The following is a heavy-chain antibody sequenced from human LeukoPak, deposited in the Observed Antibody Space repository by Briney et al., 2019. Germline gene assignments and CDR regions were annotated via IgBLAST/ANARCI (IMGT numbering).Heavy chain of an antibody. J-gene: IGHJ4*02. V-gene: IGHV3-9*01. D-gene: IGHD5-18*01. CDR2: ISWNSGSI. CDR1: GYTFDDYA. CDR3: AKGHTYGLGESYLDF. Sequence: PGRSLRLSCEASGYTFDDYAMHWVRQAPGKGLEWFSAISWNSGSIGYADSGKGRFTISRDNGKNSLYLQMNSLRSEDTALYYCAKGHTYGLGESYLDFCGQGTLVSVSS.